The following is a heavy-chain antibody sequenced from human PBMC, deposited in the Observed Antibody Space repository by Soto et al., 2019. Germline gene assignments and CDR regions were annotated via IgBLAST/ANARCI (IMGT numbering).Heavy chain of an antibody. CDR2: IRSSSSTT. J-gene: IGHJ6*02. Sequence: GGSLRLSCAASGFTFSSYSMNWVRQAPGKGLEWVSNIRSSSSTTYYADSVKGRFTISRDTSKNTLYLQMNSLRAEDTAVYYCARGSGGSGRSYYYGLDVWGQGTTVTVSS. CDR3: ARGSGGSGRSYYYGLDV. D-gene: IGHD3-10*01. V-gene: IGHV3-48*01. CDR1: GFTFSSYS.